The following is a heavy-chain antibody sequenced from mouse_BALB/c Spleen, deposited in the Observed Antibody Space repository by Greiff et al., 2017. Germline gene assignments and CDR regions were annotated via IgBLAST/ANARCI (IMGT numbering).Heavy chain of an antibody. V-gene: IGHV1S81*02. Sequence: QVQLKQSGAELVKPGASVKLSCKASGYTFTSYYMYWVKQRPGQGLEWIGEINPSNGGTNFNEKFKSKATLTVDKSSSTAYMQLSSLTSEDSAVYYCTRWGNDYDWFAYWGQGTLVTVS. D-gene: IGHD2-4*01. CDR2: INPSNGGT. CDR1: GYTFTSYY. J-gene: IGHJ3*01. CDR3: TRWGNDYDWFAY.